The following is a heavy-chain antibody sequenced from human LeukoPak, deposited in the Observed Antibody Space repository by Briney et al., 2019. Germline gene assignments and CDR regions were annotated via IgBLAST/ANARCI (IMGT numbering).Heavy chain of an antibody. D-gene: IGHD6-19*01. J-gene: IGHJ4*02. CDR1: GGSISSSPYY. V-gene: IGHV4-39*01. CDR2: IYYSGST. Sequence: PSETLSLTCTVSGGSISSSPYYWGWIRQPPGKGLEWIGDIYYSGSTYYNPSLKTRVTISVDTSKNQFSLKLTSVTAADTAVYYCARHASVDGNWPRPLDYWGQGSLVTVSS. CDR3: ARHASVDGNWPRPLDY.